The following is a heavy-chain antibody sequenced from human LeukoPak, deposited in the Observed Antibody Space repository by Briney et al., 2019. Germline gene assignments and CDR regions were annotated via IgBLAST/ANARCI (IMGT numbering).Heavy chain of an antibody. CDR1: GGSFSDYY. CDR2: INHGGST. D-gene: IGHD3-22*01. V-gene: IGHV4-34*01. J-gene: IGHJ1*01. Sequence: SETLSLTCAVYGGSFSDYYCSWIRQPPGKGLEWIGEINHGGSTNYSPSLKSRVTISVDTFKNQFSLKLSTVTAADTALYYCGYSSGYQYHWGQGTLVTVSS. CDR3: GYSSGYQYH.